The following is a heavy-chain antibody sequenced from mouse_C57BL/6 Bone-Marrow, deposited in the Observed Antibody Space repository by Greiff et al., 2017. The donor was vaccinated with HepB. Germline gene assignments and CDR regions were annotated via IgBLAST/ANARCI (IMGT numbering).Heavy chain of an antibody. J-gene: IGHJ4*01. CDR2: INPSSGYT. CDR3: ALYYGYEYYAMDY. V-gene: IGHV1-7*01. Sequence: VQLQQSGAELAKPGASVKLSCKASGYTFTSYWMHWVKQKPGQGLEWIGYINPSSGYTKYNQKFKDKATLTADKSSSTAYMQLSSLTYEDSAVYYCALYYGYEYYAMDYWGQGTSVTVSS. CDR1: GYTFTSYW. D-gene: IGHD2-2*01.